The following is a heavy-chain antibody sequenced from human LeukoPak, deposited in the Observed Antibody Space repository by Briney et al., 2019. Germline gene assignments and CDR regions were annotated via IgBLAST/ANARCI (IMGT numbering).Heavy chain of an antibody. J-gene: IGHJ5*02. CDR2: IYHSGNT. V-gene: IGHV4-38-2*02. D-gene: IGHD4-17*01. Sequence: SETLSLTCTVSGYSISSGYYWGWIRQPPGKGLEWIGSIYHSGNTYYNPSLKSRVTISVDTSKNQFSLKLSSVTAADTDVYYCARDMGTVNPGWFDPWGQGTLVTVSS. CDR3: ARDMGTVNPGWFDP. CDR1: GYSISSGYY.